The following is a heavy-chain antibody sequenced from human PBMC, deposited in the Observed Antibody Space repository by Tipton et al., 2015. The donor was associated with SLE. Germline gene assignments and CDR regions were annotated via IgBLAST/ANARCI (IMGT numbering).Heavy chain of an antibody. CDR3: ARGGWDREWYFDL. Sequence: LRLSCTVSGGSISSYYWSWIRQPPGKGLEWIGYIYYSGSTNYNPSLKSRVTISVDTSKNQFSLKLSSATAADTAVYYCARGGWDREWYFDLWGRGTLVTVSS. J-gene: IGHJ2*01. CDR2: IYYSGST. CDR1: GGSISSYY. V-gene: IGHV4-59*01. D-gene: IGHD6-19*01.